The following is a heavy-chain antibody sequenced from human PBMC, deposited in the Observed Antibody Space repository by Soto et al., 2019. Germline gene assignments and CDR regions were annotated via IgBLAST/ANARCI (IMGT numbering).Heavy chain of an antibody. V-gene: IGHV3-15*01. Sequence: GGSLRLSCAASGFTFSNAWMSWVRQAPGKGLEWVGRIKSKTDGGTTDYAAPVKGRFTISRDDSKNTLYLQMNSLKTEDTAVYYCTTDPAIVLMVYAISFDYWGQGTLVTVSS. J-gene: IGHJ4*02. CDR3: TTDPAIVLMVYAISFDY. D-gene: IGHD2-8*01. CDR2: IKSKTDGGTT. CDR1: GFTFSNAW.